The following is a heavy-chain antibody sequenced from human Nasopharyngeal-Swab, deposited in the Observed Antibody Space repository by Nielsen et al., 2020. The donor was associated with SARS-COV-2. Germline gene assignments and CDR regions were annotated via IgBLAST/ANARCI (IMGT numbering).Heavy chain of an antibody. CDR2: INPNSGGT. Sequence: WVRQAPGQGLEWMGRINPNSGGTNYAQKFQSRVTMTRDTSTSTVYMELSSLRSEDTAVYYCARDRDCSSTSCYRGIDIWGQGTMVTVSS. CDR3: ARDRDCSSTSCYRGIDI. V-gene: IGHV1-2*06. D-gene: IGHD2-2*01. J-gene: IGHJ3*02.